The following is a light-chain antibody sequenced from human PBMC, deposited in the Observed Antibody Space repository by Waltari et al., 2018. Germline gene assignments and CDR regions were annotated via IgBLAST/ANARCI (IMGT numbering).Light chain of an antibody. CDR3: QQYNNWPLT. V-gene: IGKV3-15*01. J-gene: IGKJ4*01. CDR2: GSY. CDR1: QSLTN. Sequence: VMTPSPATLSVAPGERATLSCRASQSLTNLAWYQQQPGQTPRLLIYGSYTRAPGVPARFSGSGSGTEFTLTISGLQSEDFAVYYCQQYNNWPLTFGGGTKVEIK.